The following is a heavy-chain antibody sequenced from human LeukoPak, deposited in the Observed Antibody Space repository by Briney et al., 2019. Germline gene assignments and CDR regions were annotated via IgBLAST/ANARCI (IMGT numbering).Heavy chain of an antibody. CDR1: GGSISSYY. D-gene: IGHD1-26*01. Sequence: SETLSLTCTVSGGSISSYYWSWIRQPAGKGLEWIGRIYTSGSTNYNPSLKSRVTMSVDTSKNQFSLKLSSVTAADTAVYYCARERQWEPTASDAFDIWGQGTMVTVSS. CDR3: ARERQWEPTASDAFDI. V-gene: IGHV4-4*07. CDR2: IYTSGST. J-gene: IGHJ3*02.